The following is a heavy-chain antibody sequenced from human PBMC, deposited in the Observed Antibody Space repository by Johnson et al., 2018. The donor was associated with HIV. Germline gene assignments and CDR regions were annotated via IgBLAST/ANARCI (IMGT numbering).Heavy chain of an antibody. Sequence: QVQLVESGGGVVQPGRSLRLSCAASGFTFSSYGMHWVRQAPGQGLEWVAVISYDGSNKYYADSVKGRFTISRDNSKNTLYLQMNSLRAEDTAVYYCAKGGSSLSDDAFDIWCQGTMVTVSS. V-gene: IGHV3-30*18. D-gene: IGHD6-6*01. CDR3: AKGGSSLSDDAFDI. J-gene: IGHJ3*02. CDR2: ISYDGSNK. CDR1: GFTFSSYG.